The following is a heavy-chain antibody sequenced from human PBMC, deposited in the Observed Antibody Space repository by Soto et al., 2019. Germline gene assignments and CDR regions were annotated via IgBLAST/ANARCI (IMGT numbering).Heavy chain of an antibody. Sequence: QVQLQESGPGLVKPSQTLSLTCNVSGGSISSGGYYWSWIRQHPGKGLEWIAYIYYSGTTYYNPSLKSRVTISVDTSKNQFSLKLSSVTAADTAVYYCARSRRSSGYGDFDYWGLGTLVTVSA. J-gene: IGHJ4*02. V-gene: IGHV4-31*03. CDR2: IYYSGTT. CDR1: GGSISSGGYY. CDR3: ARSRRSSGYGDFDY. D-gene: IGHD3-22*01.